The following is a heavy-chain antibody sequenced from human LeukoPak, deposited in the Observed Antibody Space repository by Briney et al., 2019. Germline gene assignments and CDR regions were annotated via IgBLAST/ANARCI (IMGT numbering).Heavy chain of an antibody. CDR2: ISAYNGNT. J-gene: IGHJ3*02. CDR1: GYTFTIYG. Sequence: ASVKVSCKASGYTFTIYGISWVRQAPGQGLAWMGWISAYNGNTNYAQKLQGRVTMTTDTSTSTAYMELRSLRSDDTAVYYCARIISRWSGYPDAFDIWGQGTMVTVSS. V-gene: IGHV1-18*01. CDR3: ARIISRWSGYPDAFDI. D-gene: IGHD3-3*01.